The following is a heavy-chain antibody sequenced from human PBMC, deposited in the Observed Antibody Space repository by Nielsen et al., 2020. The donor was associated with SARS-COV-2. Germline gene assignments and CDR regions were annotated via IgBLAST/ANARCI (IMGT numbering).Heavy chain of an antibody. CDR1: GGSISSGGYY. CDR3: ARHAPKVGANDAFDI. D-gene: IGHD1-26*01. Sequence: SETLSLTCTVSGGSISSGGYYWSWIRQHPGKGLEWIGYIYYSGSTNYNPSLKSRVTISVDTSKNQFSLKLSSVTAADTAVYYCARHAPKVGANDAFDIWGQGTMVTVSS. J-gene: IGHJ3*02. V-gene: IGHV4-61*08. CDR2: IYYSGST.